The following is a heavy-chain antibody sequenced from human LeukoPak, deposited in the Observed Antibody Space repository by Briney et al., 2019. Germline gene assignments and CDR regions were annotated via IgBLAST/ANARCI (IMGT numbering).Heavy chain of an antibody. CDR2: ISSSSSTI. Sequence: GGSLRLSCAASGFTFSSYSMNWVRHAPGKGLEWVSYISSSSSTIYYADSVKGRFTISRDNAKNSLYLQMNSLRDEDTAVYYCARGTGPSIVVARGAFDYWGQRTLVTVSS. CDR1: GFTFSSYS. D-gene: IGHD2-2*01. J-gene: IGHJ4*02. CDR3: ARGTGPSIVVARGAFDY. V-gene: IGHV3-48*02.